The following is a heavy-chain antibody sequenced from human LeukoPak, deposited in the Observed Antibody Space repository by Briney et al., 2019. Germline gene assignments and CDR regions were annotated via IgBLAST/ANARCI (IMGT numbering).Heavy chain of an antibody. V-gene: IGHV1-46*01. D-gene: IGHD4-23*01. J-gene: IGHJ4*02. CDR2: INPSGGST. CDR3: ARAGNSEGGFDY. Sequence: ASVKVSCKASGYIFTRYYMHWVRQAPGQGLEWMGIINPSGGSTSYAQKFQGRVTMTRDTSTSTVYMELSSLRSEDTAVYYCARAGNSEGGFDYWGQGTLVTVSS. CDR1: GYIFTRYY.